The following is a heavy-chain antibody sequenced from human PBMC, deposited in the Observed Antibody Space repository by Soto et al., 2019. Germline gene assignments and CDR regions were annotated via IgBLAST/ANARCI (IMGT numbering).Heavy chain of an antibody. D-gene: IGHD6-19*01. CDR3: ARGDRYGGWDGRIYYYGMDV. V-gene: IGHV3-30-3*01. Sequence: PGGSLRLSCAASGFTFSSYAMHWVRQAPGKGLEWVAVISYDGSNKYYADSVKGRFTISRDNSKNTLYLQMNSLRAEDTAVYYCARGDRYGGWDGRIYYYGMDVWGQGTTVTVSS. J-gene: IGHJ6*02. CDR2: ISYDGSNK. CDR1: GFTFSSYA.